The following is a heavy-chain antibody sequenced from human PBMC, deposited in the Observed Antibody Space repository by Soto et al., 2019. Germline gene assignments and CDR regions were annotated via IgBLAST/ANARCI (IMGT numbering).Heavy chain of an antibody. D-gene: IGHD3-3*01. Sequence: QVQLVQSGAAVKKPGSSVKVSCKASGGTFSSYAISWVRQTPGQGLEWMGGIIPIFGTANYAQKFQGRVTITADESTSTAYMELSSQRSEDTAVYYCARHDPRSLRFAPMDVWGQGTTVTVSS. J-gene: IGHJ6*02. CDR2: IIPIFGTA. V-gene: IGHV1-69*12. CDR3: ARHDPRSLRFAPMDV. CDR1: GGTFSSYA.